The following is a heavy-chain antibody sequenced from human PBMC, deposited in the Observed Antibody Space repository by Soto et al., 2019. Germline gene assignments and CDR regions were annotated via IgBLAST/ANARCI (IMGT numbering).Heavy chain of an antibody. Sequence: SGESLKISCKGSGYSFTSYWIGWVRQMPGKGLEWMGIIYPGDSDTRYSPSFQGQVTISADKSISTAYLQWSSLKASDTAMYYCARQGVVLRFLEWLSPLDYWGQGTLVTVSS. CDR2: IYPGDSDT. D-gene: IGHD3-3*01. J-gene: IGHJ4*02. CDR3: ARQGVVLRFLEWLSPLDY. CDR1: GYSFTSYW. V-gene: IGHV5-51*01.